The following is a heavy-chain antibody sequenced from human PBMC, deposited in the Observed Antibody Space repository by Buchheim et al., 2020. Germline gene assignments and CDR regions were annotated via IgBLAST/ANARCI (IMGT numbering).Heavy chain of an antibody. J-gene: IGHJ6*02. CDR3: ERDLGGGGCGYGLDV. D-gene: IGHD2-21*01. CDR1: GGSMTSSNYY. V-gene: IGHV4-39*02. CDR2: IYYSGTA. Sequence: LQLQESGPGLVKPSETLSLTCTVSGGSMTSSNYYWAWVRQSPGKGLEWIGTIYYSGTAYYNPSLKTRATMSVDTSRNQFSMMRSEVIAAETAHYYWERDLGGGGCGYGLDVWGQGTT.